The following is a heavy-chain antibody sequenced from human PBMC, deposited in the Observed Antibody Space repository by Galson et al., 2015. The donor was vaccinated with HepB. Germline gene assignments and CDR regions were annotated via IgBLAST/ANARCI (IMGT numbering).Heavy chain of an antibody. CDR2: ISYDGSNK. Sequence: SLRLSCAASGFTFSSYAMHWVRQAPGKGLEWVAVISYDGSNKYYADSVKGRFTISRDNSKNTLYLQMNSLRAEDTAVYYCARAGSFWSGYYYYGMDVWGQGTTVTVSS. D-gene: IGHD3-3*01. V-gene: IGHV3-30-3*01. CDR1: GFTFSSYA. CDR3: ARAGSFWSGYYYYGMDV. J-gene: IGHJ6*02.